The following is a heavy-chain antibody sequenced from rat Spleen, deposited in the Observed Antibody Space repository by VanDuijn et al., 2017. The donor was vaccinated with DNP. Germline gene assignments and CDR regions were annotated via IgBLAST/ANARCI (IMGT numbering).Heavy chain of an antibody. V-gene: IGHV5S13*01. Sequence: EVQLVESGGGLLQPGRSLKVSCAASGFTFSNYGMAWVRQAPTKGLEWVASISTGGGNTYYRDSVKGRFTISRDNAKNTQYLQMDSLRSEVTATYYCARPISQYRYNYFDYWGQGVMVTVSS. CDR3: ARPISQYRYNYFDY. CDR1: GFTFSNYG. CDR2: ISTGGGNT. D-gene: IGHD1-5*01. J-gene: IGHJ2*01.